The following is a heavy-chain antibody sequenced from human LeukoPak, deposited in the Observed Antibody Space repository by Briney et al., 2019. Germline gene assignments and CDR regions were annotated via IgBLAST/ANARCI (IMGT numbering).Heavy chain of an antibody. CDR2: IIPIFGTA. CDR3: GRDKSTSWYYFDY. D-gene: IGHD6-13*01. V-gene: IGHV1-69*05. J-gene: IGHJ4*02. Sequence: GASVKVSCKASGGTFSSYAISWVRQAPGQGLEWMGGIIPIFGTANYAQKFQGRVTITTDESTSTAYMELSSLRSDDTAVYYCGRDKSTSWYYFDYWGQGTLVTVSS. CDR1: GGTFSSYA.